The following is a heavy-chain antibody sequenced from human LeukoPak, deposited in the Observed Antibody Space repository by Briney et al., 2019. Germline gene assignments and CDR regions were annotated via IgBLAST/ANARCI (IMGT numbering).Heavy chain of an antibody. D-gene: IGHD3-16*01. CDR3: AKGGGLDV. J-gene: IGHJ6*01. V-gene: IGHV3-7*03. CDR2: INHNGNVN. CDR1: GFTFSSYW. Sequence: GGSLRLSCAASGFTFSSYWMNWARQAPGKGLEWVASINHNGNVNYYVDSVEGRFTISRDNAKNSLYLQMSNLRAEDTAVYFCAKGGGLDVWGQGATVTVSS.